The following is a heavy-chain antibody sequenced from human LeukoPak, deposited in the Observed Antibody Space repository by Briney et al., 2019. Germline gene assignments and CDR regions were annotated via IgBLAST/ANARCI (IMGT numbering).Heavy chain of an antibody. CDR1: RYIFTNYY. CDR3: ARGLGDGSGSYYVWFDP. CDR2: INPSGGST. J-gene: IGHJ5*02. V-gene: IGHV1-46*01. D-gene: IGHD3-10*01. Sequence: ASVKVSCKASRYIFTNYYMHWVRQAPGQGLEWMGIINPSGGSTSYAQKFQGRATMTRDTSTSTVYMELSSLNSEDTAVYFCARGLGDGSGSYYVWFDPWGQGTLVTVSS.